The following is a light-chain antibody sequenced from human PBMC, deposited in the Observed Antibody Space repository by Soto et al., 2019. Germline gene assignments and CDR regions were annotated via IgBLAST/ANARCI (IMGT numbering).Light chain of an antibody. Sequence: QLVLTQPPSVSGAPGQRVTISCTGSSSNIWAGYGVHWYQQLPGTAPKLLIYGNSNRPSGVPDRFSGSKSGTSASLAITGLQAEDEADYYCQSYDSSLSGWVFGGGTKVTVL. V-gene: IGLV1-40*01. CDR3: QSYDSSLSGWV. CDR1: SSNIWAGYG. J-gene: IGLJ3*02. CDR2: GNS.